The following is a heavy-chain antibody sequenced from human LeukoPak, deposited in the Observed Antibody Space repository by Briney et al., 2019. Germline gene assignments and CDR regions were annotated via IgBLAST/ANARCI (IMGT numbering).Heavy chain of an antibody. Sequence: SETLSLTCTVSGGSISSYYWSWIRQPPGKGLGRVGYIYYSGSTNYNPSLKSRVTISVDTSKNQFSLKLSSVTAADTAVYYCARGDGSGSIPLDYWGQGTLVTVFS. CDR2: IYYSGST. CDR1: GGSISSYY. D-gene: IGHD3-10*01. V-gene: IGHV4-59*01. J-gene: IGHJ4*02. CDR3: ARGDGSGSIPLDY.